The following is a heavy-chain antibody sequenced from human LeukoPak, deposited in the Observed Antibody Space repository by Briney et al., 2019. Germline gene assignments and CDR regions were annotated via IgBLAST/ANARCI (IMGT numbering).Heavy chain of an antibody. CDR3: AKDGATGTWVYYHYGMDV. CDR1: GFTFSSYA. Sequence: GGSLRLSCAASGFTFSSYAMSWVRQAPGKGLEWVSAISGSGGSTYYADSVKGRFTISRDNSKNTLYLQMNSLRAEDTAVYYCAKDGATGTWVYYHYGMDVWGKGTTVTVSS. J-gene: IGHJ6*04. V-gene: IGHV3-23*01. CDR2: ISGSGGST. D-gene: IGHD1-1*01.